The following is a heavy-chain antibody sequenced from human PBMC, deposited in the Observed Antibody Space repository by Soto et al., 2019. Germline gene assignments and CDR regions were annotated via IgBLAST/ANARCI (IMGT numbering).Heavy chain of an antibody. J-gene: IGHJ6*02. CDR1: GGTFSSYA. CDR3: ARGRRAFWSGYYRLGGMDV. D-gene: IGHD3-3*01. Sequence: GASVKVSCKASGGTFSSYAISWVRQAPGQGLEWMGGIIPIFGTANYAQKFQGRVTITADESTSTAYMELCSLRSEDTAVYYCARGRRAFWSGYYRLGGMDVWGQGTTVTVSS. V-gene: IGHV1-69*13. CDR2: IIPIFGTA.